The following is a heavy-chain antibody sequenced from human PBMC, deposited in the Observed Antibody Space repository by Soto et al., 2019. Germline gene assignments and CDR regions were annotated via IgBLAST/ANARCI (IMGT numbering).Heavy chain of an antibody. Sequence: GGSLSLSCAASGFTFDDYAMHWVRQAPGEGLEWVSGISWDSGSIGYADSVKGRFTISRDNAKNSLYMQMNSLRAEDTALYYCAKDLVFGIAVAGPDYWGQGTLVTVSS. D-gene: IGHD6-19*01. CDR1: GFTFDDYA. CDR3: AKDLVFGIAVAGPDY. V-gene: IGHV3-9*01. CDR2: ISWDSGSI. J-gene: IGHJ4*02.